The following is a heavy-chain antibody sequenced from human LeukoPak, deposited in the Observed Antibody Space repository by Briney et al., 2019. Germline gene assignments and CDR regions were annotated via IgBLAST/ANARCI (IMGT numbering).Heavy chain of an antibody. D-gene: IGHD5-18*01. Sequence: ASVKVSCKVSGRPLIELPIQWVRQAPGKGLEWMGGFDPEDGKTIYAQKFQGRVTITADESTSTAYMELSSLRSEDTAVYYCAAGYSYGPIDYWGQGTLVTVSS. CDR3: AAGYSYGPIDY. J-gene: IGHJ4*02. V-gene: IGHV1-24*01. CDR2: FDPEDGKT. CDR1: GRPLIELP.